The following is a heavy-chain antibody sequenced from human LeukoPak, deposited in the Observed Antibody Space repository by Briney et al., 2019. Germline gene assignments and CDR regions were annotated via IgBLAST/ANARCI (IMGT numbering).Heavy chain of an antibody. V-gene: IGHV3-23*01. Sequence: GGSLRLSCAASGFTFSSHSMAWVRQAPGKGLEWVSAIRGSGDTALYADSVKGRFTISRDNFKNVVYLEMNSLRAEDTATYYCAKVTWESRPPDCNSWGPGTLVTVSS. CDR3: AKVTWESRPPDCNS. CDR1: GFTFSSHS. D-gene: IGHD6-6*01. J-gene: IGHJ4*02. CDR2: IRGSGDTA.